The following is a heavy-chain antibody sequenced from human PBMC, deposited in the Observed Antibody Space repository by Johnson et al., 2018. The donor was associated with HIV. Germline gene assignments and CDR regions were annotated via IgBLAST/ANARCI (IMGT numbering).Heavy chain of an antibody. Sequence: QVQLVESGGGMVQPGGSLRLSCAASGFTFSSYGMHWVRQAPGKGLEWVAVISYDGNNKYYADSEKGRFTISRDNSKNTLYLQMNRLRAEDTAVYYCARVGVDDDDSSGRKSVFDIWGQGTMVTVSS. CDR3: ARVGVDDDDSSGRKSVFDI. D-gene: IGHD3-22*01. CDR1: GFTFSSYG. CDR2: ISYDGNNK. J-gene: IGHJ3*02. V-gene: IGHV3-30*19.